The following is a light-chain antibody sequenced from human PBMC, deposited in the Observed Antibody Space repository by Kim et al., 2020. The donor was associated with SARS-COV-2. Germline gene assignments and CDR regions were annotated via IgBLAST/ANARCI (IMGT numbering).Light chain of an antibody. CDR2: STN. V-gene: IGLV8-61*01. CDR3: VLYMGSGIWV. CDR1: SRSVSTTNY. J-gene: IGLJ3*02. Sequence: QTVVTQEPSFSVSPGGTVTLTCGLSSRSVSTTNYPSWYQQTPGQAPRTLIYSTNTRSSGVPDRFSGSILGNKAALTITGAQADDESDYYCVLYMGSGIWVFGGGTKLTDL.